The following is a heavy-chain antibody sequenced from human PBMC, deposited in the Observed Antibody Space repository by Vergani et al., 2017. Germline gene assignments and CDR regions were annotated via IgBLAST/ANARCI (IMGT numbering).Heavy chain of an antibody. CDR1: GYTFTGYY. CDR3: ARAGYYDSWNFDY. J-gene: IGHJ4*02. V-gene: IGHV1-69*01. D-gene: IGHD3-22*01. Sequence: QVQLVQSGAEVKKPGASVKVSCKASGYTFTGYYMHWVRQAPGQGLEWMGWINPIFGTANYAQKFQGRVTITADESTSTAYMELSSLRSEDTAVYYCARAGYYDSWNFDYWGQGTLVTVSS. CDR2: INPIFGTA.